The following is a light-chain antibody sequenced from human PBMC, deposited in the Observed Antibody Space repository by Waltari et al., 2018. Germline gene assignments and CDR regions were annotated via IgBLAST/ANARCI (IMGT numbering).Light chain of an antibody. CDR3: STYTGSDTLV. J-gene: IGLJ2*01. CDR2: EVS. CDR1: NSDIGSYTA. V-gene: IGLV2-23*02. Sequence: QAAPTQSPSVSGSAGQSVTISCTGTNSDIGSYTAVSWYQQHPGKAPKLMIYEVSKRPSGVSDHFSGSKSGNTASLSISGLQTEDEADYYCSTYTGSDTLVFGGGTRLTVL.